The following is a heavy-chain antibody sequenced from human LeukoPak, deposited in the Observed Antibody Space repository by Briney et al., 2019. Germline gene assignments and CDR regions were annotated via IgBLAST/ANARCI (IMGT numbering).Heavy chain of an antibody. J-gene: IGHJ5*02. CDR1: GGSISSYY. CDR2: IYYSGST. D-gene: IGHD4-17*01. CDR3: ARGGDYGDNWFDP. V-gene: IGHV4-59*01. Sequence: RPSETLSLTCTVSGGSISSYYWSWIRQPPGKGLEWIGYIYYSGSTNYNPSLKSRFTISVDTSKNQFSLKLSSVTAADTAVYYCARGGDYGDNWFDPWGQGTLVTVSS.